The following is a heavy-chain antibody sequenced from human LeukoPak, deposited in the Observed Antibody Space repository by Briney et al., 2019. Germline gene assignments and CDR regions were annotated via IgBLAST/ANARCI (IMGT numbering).Heavy chain of an antibody. Sequence: PSETLSLTCTVSGGSISSSSYYWGWIRQPPVKGLEWIGSIYYSGSTYYNPSLKSRVTISVDTSKNQFSLKLSSVTAADTAVYYCASSFIAAALFDPWGQGTLVTVSS. V-gene: IGHV4-39*01. CDR3: ASSFIAAALFDP. D-gene: IGHD6-13*01. J-gene: IGHJ5*02. CDR2: IYYSGST. CDR1: GGSISSSSYY.